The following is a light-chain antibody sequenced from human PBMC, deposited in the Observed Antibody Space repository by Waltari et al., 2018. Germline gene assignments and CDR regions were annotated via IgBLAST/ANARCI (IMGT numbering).Light chain of an antibody. CDR2: DVS. CDR3: NSYAGSNSVL. J-gene: IGLJ2*01. Sequence: QSALTQPPSATGSPGQSVTISSTGTSRDVGGYNCVSWYQQHPGKAPKLMIYDVSKRPSGVHVRFSGSKSGNTAYLTVSGLQAEDEADYYCNSYAGSNSVLFGAGTKLTVL. CDR1: SRDVGGYNC. V-gene: IGLV2-8*01.